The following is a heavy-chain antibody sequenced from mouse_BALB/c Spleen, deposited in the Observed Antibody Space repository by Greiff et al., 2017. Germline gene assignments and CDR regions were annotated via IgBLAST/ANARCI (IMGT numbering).Heavy chain of an antibody. V-gene: IGHV1-80*01. CDR2: IYPGDGDT. CDR3: ARKEDYRYDFDY. J-gene: IGHJ2*01. D-gene: IGHD2-14*01. Sequence: QVQLKESGAELVRPGSSVKISCKASGYAFSSYWMNWVKQRPGQGLEWIGQIYPGDGDTNYNGKFKGKATLTADKSSSTAYMQLSSLTSEDSAVYFCARKEDYRYDFDYWGQGTTLTVSS. CDR1: GYAFSSYW.